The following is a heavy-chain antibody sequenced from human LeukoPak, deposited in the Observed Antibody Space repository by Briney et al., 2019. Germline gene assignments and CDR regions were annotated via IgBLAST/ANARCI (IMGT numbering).Heavy chain of an antibody. CDR2: INPNGGGT. V-gene: IGHV1-2*06. J-gene: IGHJ4*02. D-gene: IGHD3-16*02. CDR3: ARSPGRLGELSSFDY. CDR1: GGTFSSYA. Sequence: ASVKVSCKASGGTFSSYAISWVRQAPGQGLEWMGRINPNGGGTNYAQKFQGRVTMTRDTSISTAYMELSRLRSDDTAVYYCARSPGRLGELSSFDYWGQGTLVTVSS.